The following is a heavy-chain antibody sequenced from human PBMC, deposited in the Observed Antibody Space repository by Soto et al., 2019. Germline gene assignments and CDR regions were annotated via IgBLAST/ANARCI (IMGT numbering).Heavy chain of an antibody. CDR2: INPNSGGT. CDR1: GYAFTGYY. J-gene: IGHJ4*02. V-gene: IGHV1-2*02. CDR3: ARGYYDSSGYYLF. Sequence: ASVKVSCKASGYAFTGYYMHWVRQAPGQGLEWMGWINPNSGGTNYAQKFQGRVTMTRDTSISTAYMELSRLRSDDTAVYYCARGYYDSSGYYLFWGQGTLVTVSS. D-gene: IGHD3-22*01.